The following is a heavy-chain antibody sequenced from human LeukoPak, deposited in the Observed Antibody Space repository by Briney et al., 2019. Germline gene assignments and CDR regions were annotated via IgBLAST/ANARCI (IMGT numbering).Heavy chain of an antibody. J-gene: IGHJ4*02. CDR2: VYSGGST. CDR3: AREVSGSYDY. V-gene: IGHV3-53*01. CDR1: GFTVSSNY. D-gene: IGHD1-26*01. Sequence: GGSLRLSCAASGFTVSSNYMSWVRQAPGKGLEWVSVVYSGGSTYYADSVKGRITISRDNSKNTLYLQMNSLRAEDTAVYYCAREVSGSYDYWGQGTLVTVSS.